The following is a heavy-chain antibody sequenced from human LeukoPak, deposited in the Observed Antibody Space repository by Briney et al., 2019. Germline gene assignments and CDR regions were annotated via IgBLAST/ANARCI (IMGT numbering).Heavy chain of an antibody. Sequence: QSGGSLRLSCAASGFTFSSYEMNWVRQAPGKGLEWVSYISSSGSTIYYADSVKGRFTISRDNAENSLYLQMNSLRAEDTAVYYCARADCSSTSCFPNYYYYGMDVWGKGTTVTVSS. J-gene: IGHJ6*04. CDR1: GFTFSSYE. D-gene: IGHD2-2*01. V-gene: IGHV3-48*03. CDR3: ARADCSSTSCFPNYYYYGMDV. CDR2: ISSSGSTI.